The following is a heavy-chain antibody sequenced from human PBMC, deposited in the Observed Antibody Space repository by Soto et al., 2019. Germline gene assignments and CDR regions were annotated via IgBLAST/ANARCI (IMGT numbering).Heavy chain of an antibody. CDR1: GFTVSSNY. Sequence: PGGSLRLSCAASGFTVSSNYMSWVRQAPGKGLEWVSVIYSGGSTYYADSVKGRFTISRHNSKNTLYLQMNSLRAEDTAVHYCAREVSGPWENWFDPWGQGTLVTVSS. CDR3: AREVSGPWENWFDP. V-gene: IGHV3-53*04. J-gene: IGHJ5*02. CDR2: IYSGGST. D-gene: IGHD3-10*01.